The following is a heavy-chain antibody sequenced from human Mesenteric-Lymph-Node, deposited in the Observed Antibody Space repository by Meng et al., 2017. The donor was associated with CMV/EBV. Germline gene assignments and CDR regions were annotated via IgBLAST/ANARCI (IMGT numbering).Heavy chain of an antibody. J-gene: IGHJ4*02. CDR3: ARGSFKAAGLFDS. D-gene: IGHD6-13*01. CDR1: GFTFSTYT. CDR2: ISSSGSYI. Sequence: GGSLRLSCAASGFTFSTYTMNWVRQAPGKGLEWVSSISSSGSYIYYANSVKGRFTISRDNAKNSLYLQMNSLRAEDTAVYHCARGSFKAAGLFDSWGQGTLVTVSS. V-gene: IGHV3-21*01.